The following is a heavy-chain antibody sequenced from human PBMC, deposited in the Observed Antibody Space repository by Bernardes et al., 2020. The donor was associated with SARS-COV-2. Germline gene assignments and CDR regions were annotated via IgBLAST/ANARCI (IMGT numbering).Heavy chain of an antibody. CDR2: ISGDGSGT. Sequence: GGSLRLSCAASGFTFNSHYIHWIRQAPEKGLVWVSRISGDGSGTNSADSVKGRSTISRDNAKNTVYLQMNSLRAEDTAVYYCARCSGSYYFDYWGQGTLVTGSS. J-gene: IGHJ4*02. V-gene: IGHV3-74*01. CDR3: ARCSGSYYFDY. D-gene: IGHD1-26*01. CDR1: GFTFNSHY.